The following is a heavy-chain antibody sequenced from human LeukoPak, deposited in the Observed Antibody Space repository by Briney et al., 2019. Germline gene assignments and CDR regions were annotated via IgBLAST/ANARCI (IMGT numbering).Heavy chain of an antibody. CDR2: IYYSGST. V-gene: IGHV4-59*01. CDR3: ARREYSYGHFDY. D-gene: IGHD5-18*01. CDR1: GGSISSYY. J-gene: IGHJ4*02. Sequence: PSETLSLTCTVSGGSISSYYWSWIRQPPGKALEWIGYIYYSGSTNYNPSLKSRVTISVDTPKNQFSLKLNSVTAADTAVYYCARREYSYGHFDYWGQGTLVTVSS.